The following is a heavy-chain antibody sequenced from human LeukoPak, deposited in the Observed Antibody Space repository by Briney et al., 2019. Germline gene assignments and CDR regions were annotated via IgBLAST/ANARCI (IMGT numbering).Heavy chain of an antibody. CDR3: ASGGFGEFYYFDY. Sequence: SVKVSCKASGGTSSSYAISWVRQAPGQGLEWMGRIIPILGIANYAQKFQGRVTITADKSTSTAYMELSSLRSEDTAVYYCASGGFGEFYYFDYWGQGTLVTVSS. CDR2: IIPILGIA. V-gene: IGHV1-69*04. CDR1: GGTSSSYA. J-gene: IGHJ4*02. D-gene: IGHD3-10*01.